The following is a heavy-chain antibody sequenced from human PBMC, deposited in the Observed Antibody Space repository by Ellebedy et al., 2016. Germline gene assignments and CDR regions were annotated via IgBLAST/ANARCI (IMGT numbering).Heavy chain of an antibody. Sequence: ASVKVSXXASGYTFISYDINWVRQATGQGLEWMGWMNPISGSTGYAQNFQGRVTMTRDTSITTAYMELSGLASDDTAVYYCARVRRVSEAGPWFDPWGQGTLVTVSS. CDR2: MNPISGST. D-gene: IGHD3-10*01. CDR1: GYTFISYD. J-gene: IGHJ5*02. CDR3: ARVRRVSEAGPWFDP. V-gene: IGHV1-8*01.